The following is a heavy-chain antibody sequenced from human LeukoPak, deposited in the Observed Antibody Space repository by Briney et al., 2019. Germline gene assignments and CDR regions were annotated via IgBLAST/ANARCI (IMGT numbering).Heavy chain of an antibody. CDR1: GNTFTDYY. V-gene: IGHV1-2*02. CDR2: INTNSGGT. CDR3: ARGYPNYYGP. J-gene: IGHJ3*01. D-gene: IGHD3-10*01. Sequence: AASVKVSCKASGNTFTDYYLHWVRQAPGQGLEWMGWINTNSGGTRYAQEFQGRVTMTRDTSISTAYLELSGLTSDDTAVYYCARGYPNYYGPWGQGTTVTVSS.